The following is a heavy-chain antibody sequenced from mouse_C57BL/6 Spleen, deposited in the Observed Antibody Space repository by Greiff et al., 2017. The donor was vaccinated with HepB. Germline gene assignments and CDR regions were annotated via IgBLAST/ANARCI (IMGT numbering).Heavy chain of an antibody. J-gene: IGHJ4*01. CDR2: IYPGDGDT. D-gene: IGHD1-1*01. CDR1: GYAFSSSW. V-gene: IGHV1-82*01. Sequence: QVQLKQSGPELVKPGASVKISCKASGYAFSSSWMNWVKQRPGKGLEWIGRIYPGDGDTNYNGKFKGKATLTADKSSSTAYMQLSSLTSEDSAVYFCACTVVPYYAMDYWGQGTSVTVSS. CDR3: ACTVVPYYAMDY.